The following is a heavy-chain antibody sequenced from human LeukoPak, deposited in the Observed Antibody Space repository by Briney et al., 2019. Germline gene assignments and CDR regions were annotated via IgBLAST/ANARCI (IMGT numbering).Heavy chain of an antibody. V-gene: IGHV3-30*01. Sequence: GGSLRLSCAASGFTFSSYAMHWVRQAPGKGLEWVAVISYDGSNKYYADSVKGRFTTSRDNSKNTLYLQMNSLRAEDTAVYYCARVGATLAFDYWGQGTLVTVSS. D-gene: IGHD1-26*01. CDR2: ISYDGSNK. CDR1: GFTFSSYA. J-gene: IGHJ4*02. CDR3: ARVGATLAFDY.